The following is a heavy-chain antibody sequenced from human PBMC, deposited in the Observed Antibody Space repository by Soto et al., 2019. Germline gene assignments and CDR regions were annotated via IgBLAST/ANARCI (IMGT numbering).Heavy chain of an antibody. J-gene: IGHJ6*02. CDR1: GYTFTSYD. CDR3: ARDLVTMPHSSHYYYYGMDV. CDR2: MNPNSGNT. D-gene: IGHD3-10*01. Sequence: ASVKVSCKASGYTFTSYDINWVRQATGQGLEWMGWMNPNSGNTGYAQKFQGRVTMTRNTSISTAYMELSSLRSEDTAVYYCARDLVTMPHSSHYYYYGMDVWGQGTTVTVSS. V-gene: IGHV1-8*01.